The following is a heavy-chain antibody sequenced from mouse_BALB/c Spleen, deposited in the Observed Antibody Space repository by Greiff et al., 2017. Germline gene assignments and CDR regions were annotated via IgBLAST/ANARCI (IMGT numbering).Heavy chain of an antibody. CDR1: GFTFSDYG. V-gene: IGHV5-15*02. CDR2: ISNLAYSI. Sequence: EVKLVESGGGLVQPGGSRKLSCAASGFTFSDYGMAWVRQGPGKGPEWVAFISNLAYSIYYADTVTGRFTISRENAKNTLYLEMSSLRSEDTAMYYCARDPWFAYWGQGTLVTVSA. J-gene: IGHJ3*01. CDR3: ARDPWFAY.